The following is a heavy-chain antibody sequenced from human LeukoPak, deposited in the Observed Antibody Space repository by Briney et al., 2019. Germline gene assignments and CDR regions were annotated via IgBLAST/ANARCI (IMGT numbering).Heavy chain of an antibody. CDR3: ARGGGYFGY. V-gene: IGHV4-59*01. Sequence: PSETLSLTCTVSGGSISSYYWSWVRQPPGKGLEWIGYIYSSGSTNYNPSLKSRVTISVDTSKNQFSLRLSSVTTADTAVYYCARGGGYFGYWGQGTLVTVSS. D-gene: IGHD6-19*01. CDR2: IYSSGST. J-gene: IGHJ4*02. CDR1: GGSISSYY.